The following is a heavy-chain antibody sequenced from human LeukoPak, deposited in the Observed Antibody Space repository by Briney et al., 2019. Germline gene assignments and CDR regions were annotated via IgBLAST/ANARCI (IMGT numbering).Heavy chain of an antibody. Sequence: SQTLSLPCTVSGGPISSGDYYWRWIRQPPAKGLEWIEYIYYSGSTYYNPSLKSRVTISVDTSKNQFSLNLSSVTAADTAVYYCARHDGGSSEYYFDYWGQGTLVTVSS. CDR3: ARHDGGSSEYYFDY. J-gene: IGHJ4*02. CDR2: IYYSGST. V-gene: IGHV4-30-4*08. CDR1: GGPISSGDYY. D-gene: IGHD1-26*01.